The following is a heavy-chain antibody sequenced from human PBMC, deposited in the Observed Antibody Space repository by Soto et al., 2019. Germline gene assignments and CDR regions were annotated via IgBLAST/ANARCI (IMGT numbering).Heavy chain of an antibody. Sequence: ASVKVSCKASGGTFSSYAISWVRQAPGQGLEWMGGIIPIFGTANYAQKFQGRVTITADESTSTAYMELSSLRSEDTAVYYCARESILTGYSAPYYYYGMDVWGQGTTVTVSS. V-gene: IGHV1-69*13. CDR1: GGTFSSYA. CDR3: ARESILTGYSAPYYYYGMDV. J-gene: IGHJ6*02. D-gene: IGHD3-9*01. CDR2: IIPIFGTA.